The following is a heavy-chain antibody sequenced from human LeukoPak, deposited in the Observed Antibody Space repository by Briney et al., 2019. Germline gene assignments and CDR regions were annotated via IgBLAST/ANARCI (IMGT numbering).Heavy chain of an antibody. V-gene: IGHV3-21*01. D-gene: IGHD7-27*01. Sequence: GGSLRLSCDASGFSFDSYGMHWVRQAPGKGLEWVSSISSSSSYIYYADSVKGRFTISRDSAKNSLYLQMNSLRAEDTAVYYCARGWGARGFDYWGQGTPVTVSS. J-gene: IGHJ4*02. CDR1: GFSFDSYG. CDR3: ARGWGARGFDY. CDR2: ISSSSSYI.